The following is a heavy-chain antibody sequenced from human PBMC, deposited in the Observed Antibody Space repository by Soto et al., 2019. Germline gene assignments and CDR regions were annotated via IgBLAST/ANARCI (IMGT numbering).Heavy chain of an antibody. Sequence: GASVKVSCKASGYTFTGHYIHWVRQASGQGLQWMGWINPNNGDTNYAQKFQGRVTMTWDTSISTAYLELSRLTSDDSAVYYCARATYDPNLFDYWGQGTPVTVSS. V-gene: IGHV1-2*02. CDR1: GYTFTGHY. CDR3: ARATYDPNLFDY. CDR2: INPNNGDT. D-gene: IGHD3-3*01. J-gene: IGHJ4*02.